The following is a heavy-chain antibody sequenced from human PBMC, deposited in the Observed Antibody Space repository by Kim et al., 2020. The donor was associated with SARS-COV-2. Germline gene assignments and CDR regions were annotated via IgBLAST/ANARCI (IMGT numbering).Heavy chain of an antibody. J-gene: IGHJ3*02. CDR1: GFTFSSYG. CDR3: ASSYYYDSSGYYSDAFDI. D-gene: IGHD3-22*01. Sequence: GGSLRLSCAASGFTFSSYGMHWVRQAPGKGLEWVAVIWYDGSNKYYADSVKGRFTISRDNSKNTLYLQMNSLRAEETAEYYCASSYYYDSSGYYSDAFDISGQGTMVTVS. V-gene: IGHV3-33*01. CDR2: IWYDGSNK.